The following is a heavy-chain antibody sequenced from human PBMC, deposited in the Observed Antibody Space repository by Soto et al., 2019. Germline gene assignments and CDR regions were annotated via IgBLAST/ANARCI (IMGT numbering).Heavy chain of an antibody. CDR1: GGSISSGGYS. CDR3: ARGLTAVAAPFDY. D-gene: IGHD6-19*01. J-gene: IGHJ4*02. Sequence: PSETLSLTCAVSGGSISSGGYSGSWIRQPPGKGLEWIGYIYHSGSTYYNPSLKSRVTISVDRSKNQFSLKLSSVTAADTAVYYCARGLTAVAAPFDYWGQGTLVNVS. V-gene: IGHV4-30-2*01. CDR2: IYHSGST.